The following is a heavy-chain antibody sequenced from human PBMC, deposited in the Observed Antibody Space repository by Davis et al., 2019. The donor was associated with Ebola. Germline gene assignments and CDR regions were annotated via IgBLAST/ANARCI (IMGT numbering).Heavy chain of an antibody. CDR3: AKDISPQSSPAAIYY. CDR2: ISGSGGST. J-gene: IGHJ4*02. Sequence: GGSLRLSCTDSVITFSSYAMTWVRQAPGKGLEWVSAISGSGGSTYYADSVKGRFTISRDNSKNTLYLQMNSLRAEDTAVYYCAKDISPQSSPAAIYYWGQGTLVTVSS. D-gene: IGHD2-2*01. V-gene: IGHV3-23*01. CDR1: VITFSSYA.